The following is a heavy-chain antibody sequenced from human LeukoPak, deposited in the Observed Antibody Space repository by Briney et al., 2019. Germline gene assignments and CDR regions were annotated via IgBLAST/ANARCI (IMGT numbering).Heavy chain of an antibody. CDR3: ARIARYSSGWYRPYYFDY. CDR2: INPNSGGT. Sequence: GASVKVSCKASGYTFTGHYMHWVRQAPGQGLEWMGWINPNSGGTNYAQKFQGRVTMTRDTSISTAYMELSRLRSDDTAVYYCARIARYSSGWYRPYYFDYWGQGTLVTVSS. V-gene: IGHV1-2*02. CDR1: GYTFTGHY. J-gene: IGHJ4*02. D-gene: IGHD6-19*01.